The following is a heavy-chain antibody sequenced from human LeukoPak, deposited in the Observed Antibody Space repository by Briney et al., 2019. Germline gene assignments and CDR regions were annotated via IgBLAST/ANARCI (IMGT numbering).Heavy chain of an antibody. J-gene: IGHJ4*02. V-gene: IGHV3-30*02. CDR3: AKKRGYDFWSGYYLFDY. Sequence: GGSLRLSCAASGFTFSSYGMHWVRQAPGKGLEWVAFIRYDGSNKYYADSVKGRLTISRDNSKKTLYLQMNSLRAEDTAVYYCAKKRGYDFWSGYYLFDYWGQGTLVTVSS. CDR2: IRYDGSNK. D-gene: IGHD3-3*01. CDR1: GFTFSSYG.